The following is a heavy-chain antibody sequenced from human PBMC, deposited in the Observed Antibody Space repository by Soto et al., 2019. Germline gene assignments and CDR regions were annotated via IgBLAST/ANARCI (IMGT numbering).Heavy chain of an antibody. CDR1: GYTFTSYD. V-gene: IGHV1-8*01. D-gene: IGHD3-16*01. Sequence: QVQLVQSGAEVKKPGASVKVSCKASGYTFTSYDINWVRQATGQGLEWMGWMNPNSGNTGYAQKFQGRVTMTRNTPLSTADRGLGRVRSEDTAVYYCAREGVRGIGVWGQGTTVTVSS. CDR3: AREGVRGIGV. CDR2: MNPNSGNT. J-gene: IGHJ6*02.